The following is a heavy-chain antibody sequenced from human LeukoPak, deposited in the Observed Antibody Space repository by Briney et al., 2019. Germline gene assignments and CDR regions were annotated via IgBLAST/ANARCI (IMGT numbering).Heavy chain of an antibody. CDR3: AIVSSSSVGFDY. CDR1: GFILSSNY. D-gene: IGHD6-6*01. Sequence: GGSLRLSCAASGFILSSNYMSWVRQAPGKGLEWVSVIYSGGSTYYADSVKGRFTISRDNSKNTLYLQMNSLRAEDTAVYYCAIVSSSSVGFDYWGQGTLVTVSS. CDR2: IYSGGST. V-gene: IGHV3-66*02. J-gene: IGHJ4*02.